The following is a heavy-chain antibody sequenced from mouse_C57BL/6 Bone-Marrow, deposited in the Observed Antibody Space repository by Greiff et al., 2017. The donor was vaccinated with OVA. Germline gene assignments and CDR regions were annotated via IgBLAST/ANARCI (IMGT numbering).Heavy chain of an antibody. D-gene: IGHD1-1*01. J-gene: IGHJ1*03. Sequence: VQLQQSGAELVRPGTSVKVSCKASGYAFTNYWIEWVKQRPGQGLEWIGVINPGSGGTNYNEKFKGKATLTADKSSSTAYMQLSSLTSEDSAVYFCARAAYDCGSSSWYCDVWGTGTTVTVSS. CDR1: GYAFTNYW. CDR2: INPGSGGT. CDR3: ARAAYDCGSSSWYCDV. V-gene: IGHV1-54*01.